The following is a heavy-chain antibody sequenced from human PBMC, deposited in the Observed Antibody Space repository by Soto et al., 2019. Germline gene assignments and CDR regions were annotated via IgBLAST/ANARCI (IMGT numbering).Heavy chain of an antibody. D-gene: IGHD1-26*01. V-gene: IGHV3-48*02. CDR3: ASPEDSVVGAALDY. J-gene: IGHJ4*02. CDR1: GFTFSSYS. Sequence: EVQLVESGGGLVQPGGSLRISCAASGFTFSSYSMNWVRQAPGKGLEWVSYISSSSSTIYYADSVKGRFTISRDNAKNSLYLQMNSLRDEDTAVYYCASPEDSVVGAALDYWGQGTLVTVSS. CDR2: ISSSSSTI.